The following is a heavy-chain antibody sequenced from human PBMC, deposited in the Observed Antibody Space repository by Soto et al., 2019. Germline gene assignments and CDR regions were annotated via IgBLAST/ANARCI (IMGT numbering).Heavy chain of an antibody. V-gene: IGHV3-30-3*01. CDR1: GFTFISYA. CDR3: ARSRHGTGSYTHFYYGLDV. J-gene: IGHJ6*02. CDR2: ISFDGSTE. D-gene: IGHD3-10*01. Sequence: GGSPRLSCAASGFTFISYAMHWGRQAPGKGLEWVAVISFDGSTEYYADSVNGRFTISRDNSKNTVYLQMNSLRSEDTAVYYCARSRHGTGSYTHFYYGLDVWGQETTVTASS.